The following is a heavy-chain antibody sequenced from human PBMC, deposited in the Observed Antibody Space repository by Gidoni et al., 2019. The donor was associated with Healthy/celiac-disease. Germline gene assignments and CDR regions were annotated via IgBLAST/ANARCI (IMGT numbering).Heavy chain of an antibody. CDR3: AKGREWELGAFDI. CDR2: ISGSGGST. D-gene: IGHD1-26*01. V-gene: IGHV3-23*01. Sequence: EVQLLASGGGLVQPAGSLRLSCAASGFPFSSYAMRWVRQAPGKGLEWVSAISGSGGSTYYADSVKGRFTTSRDNSKNTLYLQMNSLRAEDTAVYYCAKGREWELGAFDIWGQGTMVTVFS. J-gene: IGHJ3*02. CDR1: GFPFSSYA.